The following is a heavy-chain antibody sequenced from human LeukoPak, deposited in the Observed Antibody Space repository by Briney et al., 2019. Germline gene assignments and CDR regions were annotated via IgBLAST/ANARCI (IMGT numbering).Heavy chain of an antibody. V-gene: IGHV3-7*01. J-gene: IGHJ4*02. Sequence: GGSLRLSCTASGFIFSTSWMTWVRQAPGKGLEWVANINLDGSEKYYVDSVKGRFTISRDNAKNSLYLQMNSLRAEDTAVYYCARDWYYYDSSGSSLDYWGQGTLVTVSS. CDR3: ARDWYYYDSSGSSLDY. CDR2: INLDGSEK. D-gene: IGHD3-22*01. CDR1: GFIFSTSW.